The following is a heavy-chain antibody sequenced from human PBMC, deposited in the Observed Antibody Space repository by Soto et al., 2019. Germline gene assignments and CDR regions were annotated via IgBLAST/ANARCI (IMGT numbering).Heavy chain of an antibody. CDR2: IVGSGDDI. D-gene: IGHD1-1*01. Sequence: RRRLGKGLERVSGIVGSGDDIHYADSVKGRFTISKDISRNTLYLQMNSLRADDTAVYYCAKDAVYNDGLCLMDHWGQGTLVTVSS. CDR3: AKDAVYNDGLCLMDH. V-gene: IGHV3-23*01. J-gene: IGHJ4*02.